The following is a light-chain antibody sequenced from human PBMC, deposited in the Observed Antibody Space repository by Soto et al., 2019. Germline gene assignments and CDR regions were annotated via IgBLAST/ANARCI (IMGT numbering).Light chain of an antibody. CDR3: QQYNSWPIT. Sequence: IVLTQSPATLSLSPGERATLSCRASQSVSSYLAWYQQKPGQAPRLLIYDASNRATGIPARFSGSGSGTDFTLTISSLEPEDFAVYYCQQYNSWPITFGQGTRLEIK. V-gene: IGKV3-11*01. CDR2: DAS. J-gene: IGKJ5*01. CDR1: QSVSSY.